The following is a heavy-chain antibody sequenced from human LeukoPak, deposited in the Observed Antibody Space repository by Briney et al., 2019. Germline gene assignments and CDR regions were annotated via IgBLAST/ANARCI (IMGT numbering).Heavy chain of an antibody. CDR2: INPNSGGT. D-gene: IGHD3-10*01. Sequence: ASVKVSCKASGYTFTGYYMHWVRQAPGQGLEWMGWINPNSGGTNYAQKFQGRVTMTRDTSISTAYMELSRLRSDDTAVYYCARGMVRGVPLAFDYWGQGTLVTVSS. V-gene: IGHV1-2*02. CDR3: ARGMVRGVPLAFDY. CDR1: GYTFTGYY. J-gene: IGHJ4*02.